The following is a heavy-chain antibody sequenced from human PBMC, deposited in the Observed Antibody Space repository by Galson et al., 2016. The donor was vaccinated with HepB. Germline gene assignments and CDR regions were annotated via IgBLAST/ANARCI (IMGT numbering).Heavy chain of an antibody. V-gene: IGHV1-18*01. CDR2: ISVYNGNT. CDR3: ARMVVQRYVYHAMDV. CDR1: GYTFDNYG. Sequence: SVKVSCKASGYTFDNYGISWARQAPGQGLEWLGWISVYNGNTNYAQKFQGRVTMTTDTSTRIAYMELTSLRSDDTAVYYCARMVVQRYVYHAMDVWGKGTTVTVSS. J-gene: IGHJ6*04. D-gene: IGHD2-15*01.